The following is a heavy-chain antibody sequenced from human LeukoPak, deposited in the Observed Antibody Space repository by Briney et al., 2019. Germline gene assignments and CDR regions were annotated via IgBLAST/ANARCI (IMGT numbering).Heavy chain of an antibody. CDR1: GASLSGYY. CDR3: AGGYGDLTFDY. CDR2: INHSGST. D-gene: IGHD4-17*01. J-gene: IGHJ4*02. V-gene: IGHV4-34*01. Sequence: SETLSLTCGVYGASLSGYYWSWIRRPPGKGLEWIGEINHSGSTNYNPSLKSRVTISVDTSKNQFSLNLSSVTAADTAVYYCAGGYGDLTFDYWGQGTLVTVSS.